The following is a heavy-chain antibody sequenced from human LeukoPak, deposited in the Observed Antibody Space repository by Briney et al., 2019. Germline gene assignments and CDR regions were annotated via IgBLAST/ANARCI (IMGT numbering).Heavy chain of an antibody. J-gene: IGHJ1*01. D-gene: IGHD3-22*01. CDR2: IRSKANSYAT. Sequence: GGSLRLSCAASGFTFNNYAMSWVRQTLGKGLEWVGRIRSKANSYATAYAVSVKGRFTISRDDSKNTAYLQMNSLKTEDTAVYYCTRRTYYYDSSGSPTEYFQHWGQGTLVTVSS. CDR3: TRRTYYYDSSGSPTEYFQH. V-gene: IGHV3-73*01. CDR1: GFTFNNYA.